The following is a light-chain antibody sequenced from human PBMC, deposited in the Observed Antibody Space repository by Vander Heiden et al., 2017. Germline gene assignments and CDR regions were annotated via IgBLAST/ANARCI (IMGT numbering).Light chain of an antibody. CDR3: ASYTICSTVV. CDR1: SSDVGGFNY. V-gene: IGLV2-14*03. Sequence: QSALTQPASVSGSPGPAITISCTGTSSDVGGFNYVSWYQQHPGKAPKLIIYDVINRPSGVSNRFSGSKSGNTASLSISGLQPEDEANYYCASYTICSTVVFGGGTKLTVL. J-gene: IGLJ2*01. CDR2: DVI.